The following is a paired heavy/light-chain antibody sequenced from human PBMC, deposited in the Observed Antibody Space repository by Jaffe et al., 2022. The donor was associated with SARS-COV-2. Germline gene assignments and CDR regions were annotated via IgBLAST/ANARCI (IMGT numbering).Light chain of an antibody. Sequence: DIQMTQSPSSLSAFVGDRVTITCRASQRVSSYLNWYHQQPGKPPKLLIYATSTLQSGVPARFSGSGSETDFTLTISSLQPEDFGTYYCQQSSTAPLFTFGPGTKVEIK. CDR2: ATS. V-gene: IGKV1-39*01. J-gene: IGKJ3*01. CDR3: QQSSTAPLFT. CDR1: QRVSSY.
Heavy chain of an antibody. Sequence: QGQLVQSGAELKKPGASVRVSCKASGYSFKTHAMNWVRQAPGQGLEWMGWINTNTGEATYAQGFTGRFVFSLDTSVSTSYLQINSLQAEDTAVYYCARGEQQWLALNYEYYYYLDVWGQGTTVIVSS. CDR2: INTNTGEA. CDR1: GYSFKTHA. V-gene: IGHV7-4-1*02. J-gene: IGHJ6*03. CDR3: ARGEQQWLALNYEYYYYLDV. D-gene: IGHD6-19*01.